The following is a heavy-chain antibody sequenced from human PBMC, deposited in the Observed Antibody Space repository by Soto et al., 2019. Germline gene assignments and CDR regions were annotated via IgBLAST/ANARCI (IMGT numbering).Heavy chain of an antibody. CDR1: GDSVSSNSAA. CDR3: ARDIQQLVAQNYYYGMDV. J-gene: IGHJ6*02. CDR2: TYYRSKWYN. Sequence: LSQTLSLTCAISGDSVSSNSAAWNWIRQSPSRGLEWLGRTYYRSKWYNDYAVSVKSRITINPDTSKNQFSLQLNSVTPEDTAVYYCARDIQQLVAQNYYYGMDVWGQGTTVTVSS. V-gene: IGHV6-1*01. D-gene: IGHD6-13*01.